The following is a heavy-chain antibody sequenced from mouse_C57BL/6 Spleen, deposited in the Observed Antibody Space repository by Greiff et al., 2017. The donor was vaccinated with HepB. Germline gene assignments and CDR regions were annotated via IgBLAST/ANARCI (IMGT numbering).Heavy chain of an antibody. CDR1: GYTFTSYW. CDR3: ARFGISYFDY. Sequence: QVQLQQPGAELVKPGASVKLSCKASGYTFTSYWMQWVKQRPGQGLEWIGEIDPSDSYTNYNQKFKGKATLTVDTSSSTAYMQLSSLTSEDSAVYYCARFGISYFDYWGQGTTLTVSS. D-gene: IGHD2-4*01. V-gene: IGHV1-50*01. J-gene: IGHJ2*01. CDR2: IDPSDSYT.